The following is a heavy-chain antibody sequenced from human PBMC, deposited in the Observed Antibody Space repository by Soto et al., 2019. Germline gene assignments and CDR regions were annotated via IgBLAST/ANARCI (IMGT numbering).Heavy chain of an antibody. CDR3: ARDTGGVVITSDAFDI. CDR1: GFTLSSYW. J-gene: IGHJ3*02. D-gene: IGHD3-3*01. Sequence: GSLRISGAASGFTLSSYWMSWVRQAPGKGLEWVANIKQDGREKYYVDAVKGRFTISRDNAKNSLYLQMNSLRAEDTAVYYCARDTGGVVITSDAFDISGQGTMVTVSS. V-gene: IGHV3-7*03. CDR2: IKQDGREK.